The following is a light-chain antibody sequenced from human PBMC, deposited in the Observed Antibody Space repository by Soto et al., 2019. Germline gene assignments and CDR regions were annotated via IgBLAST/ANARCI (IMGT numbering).Light chain of an antibody. Sequence: IVLTQSPGTLSLSPGVGATLSFRTSQTAIKNKFAWYQQKPGQSPRIIIYGASSRATGIPDRFSGSGSRTDFTLTSRRLEPEDFAVYYGQQYANSPLTCGQGTKVEIK. CDR1: QTAIKNK. CDR2: GAS. J-gene: IGKJ1*01. V-gene: IGKV3-20*01. CDR3: QQYANSPLT.